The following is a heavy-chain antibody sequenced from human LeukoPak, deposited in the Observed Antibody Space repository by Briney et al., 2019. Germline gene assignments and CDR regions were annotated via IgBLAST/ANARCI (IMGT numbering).Heavy chain of an antibody. D-gene: IGHD2-15*01. CDR3: ARNWCGGSCQTYNWFDP. Sequence: GASVKVSCTASGGTFSSYAISWVRQAPGQGLEWMGRIIPILGIANYAQKFQGRVTITADKSTSTAYMELSSLRSEDTAVYYCARNWCGGSCQTYNWFDPWGQGTLLTVSS. V-gene: IGHV1-69*04. CDR2: IIPILGIA. CDR1: GGTFSSYA. J-gene: IGHJ5*02.